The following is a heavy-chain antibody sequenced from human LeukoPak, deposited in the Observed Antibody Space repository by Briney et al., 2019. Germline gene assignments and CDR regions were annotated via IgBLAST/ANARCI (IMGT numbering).Heavy chain of an antibody. CDR1: GFTFSSYS. CDR2: ISSSSSYI. D-gene: IGHD1-1*01. Sequence: PGGSLRLSCAASGFTFSSYSMNWVRQAPGKGLEWVSSISSSSSYIYYADSVKGRFTISRDNAKNSLYLQMNSLRAEDTAVYYCARDRSVWNPNDAFDIWGQGTMVTVSS. CDR3: ARDRSVWNPNDAFDI. J-gene: IGHJ3*02. V-gene: IGHV3-21*01.